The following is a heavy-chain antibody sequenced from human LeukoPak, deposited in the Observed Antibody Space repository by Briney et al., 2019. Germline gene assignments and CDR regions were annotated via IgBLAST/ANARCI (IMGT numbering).Heavy chain of an antibody. CDR2: ISPFNGNT. CDR1: GYTFSDFG. J-gene: IGHJ4*02. D-gene: IGHD1-14*01. Sequence: ASVKVSCKASGYTFSDFGISWVRQAPGQGLEWMGWISPFNGNTNYAQKYQARVTMTADTLTNTAHMELTSLEFNDTAVYYCARDATPRNFDYWGQGTLVIVSS. CDR3: ARDATPRNFDY. V-gene: IGHV1-18*01.